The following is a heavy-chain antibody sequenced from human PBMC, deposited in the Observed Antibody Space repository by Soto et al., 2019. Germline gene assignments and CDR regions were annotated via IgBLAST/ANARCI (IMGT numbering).Heavy chain of an antibody. D-gene: IGHD6-19*01. Sequence: GGSLRLSCAASGFTFNYYAISWGRQAPGEGLEWVSAISGTGGSTYYADSARGRFTISRANSNNTLYLQMNSLRAEQTAVYYCAKHLAGRYHFDYWGLGTLVTVSS. V-gene: IGHV3-23*01. J-gene: IGHJ4*02. CDR1: GFTFNYYA. CDR2: ISGTGGST. CDR3: AKHLAGRYHFDY.